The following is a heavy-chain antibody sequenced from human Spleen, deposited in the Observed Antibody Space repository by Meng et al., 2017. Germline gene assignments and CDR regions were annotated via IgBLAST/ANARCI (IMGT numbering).Heavy chain of an antibody. J-gene: IGHJ5*02. V-gene: IGHV4-39*01. CDR2: IDYSGTT. CDR3: VRRINTYGGWFDP. D-gene: IGHD3-16*01. CDR1: GGSISSNSYH. Sequence: QMQLQESGPGLVKPSETLSLTCPVSGGSISSNSYHWGWVRQPPGEGLEWIANIDYSGTTYYNPSLQSRVIISADTANNQFSLKLTSVTAADTAAYYCVRRINTYGGWFDPWGQGILVTVSS.